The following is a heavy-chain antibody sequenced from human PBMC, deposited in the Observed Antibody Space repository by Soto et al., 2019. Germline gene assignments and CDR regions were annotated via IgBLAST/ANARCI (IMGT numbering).Heavy chain of an antibody. V-gene: IGHV3-21*01. CDR3: ARGDYYGSGSYYRPRALSYYGMDV. Sequence: GGSLRLSCAASGFTFSSYSMNWVRQAPGKGLEWVSSISSSSSYIYYADSVKGRFTISRDNAKNSLYLQMNSLRAEDTAVYYCARGDYYGSGSYYRPRALSYYGMDVWGQGTTVTVSS. CDR1: GFTFSSYS. J-gene: IGHJ6*02. CDR2: ISSSSSYI. D-gene: IGHD3-10*01.